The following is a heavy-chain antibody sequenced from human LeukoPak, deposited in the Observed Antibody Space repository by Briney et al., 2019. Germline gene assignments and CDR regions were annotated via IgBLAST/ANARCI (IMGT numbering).Heavy chain of an antibody. J-gene: IGHJ4*02. V-gene: IGHV7-4-1*02. CDR1: GYSLTTYA. CDR3: ARASQPLGGLSFPDY. Sequence: GASVKVSCKASGYSLTTYALNWVRQAPGQGLEWMGWINPNTGNPTYAQGFTGRFVFSLDTSVNTAYLQISSLKAEDTAVYYCARASQPLGGLSFPDYWGQGTLVTVSS. D-gene: IGHD3-16*02. CDR2: INPNTGNP.